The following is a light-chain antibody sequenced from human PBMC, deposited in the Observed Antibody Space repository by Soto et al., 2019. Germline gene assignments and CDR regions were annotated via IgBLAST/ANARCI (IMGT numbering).Light chain of an antibody. Sequence: DIVMTQSPDSVAVSLGERATINCKSSQSVLYSSNNKNCLAWYQQKPGQPPKLLIYWASTRESGVPDRFSGSGSGTDFTLTINSLQAEDVAVYYCQQYYSTPRTFGQGTKVEIK. CDR3: QQYYSTPRT. CDR2: WAS. J-gene: IGKJ1*01. CDR1: QSVLYSSNNKNC. V-gene: IGKV4-1*01.